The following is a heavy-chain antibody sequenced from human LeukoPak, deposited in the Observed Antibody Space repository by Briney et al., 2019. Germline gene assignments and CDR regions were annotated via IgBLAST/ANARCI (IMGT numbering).Heavy chain of an antibody. J-gene: IGHJ4*02. CDR2: IWKAGSNR. CDR1: RFTFSSSG. CDR3: ARANYGGNPAPPY. V-gene: IGHV3-33*01. Sequence: GGSLRLSCVPPRFTFSSSGIHGVRAAPGKGRGWGADIWKAGSNRYYADSVKGRFTISRDKSKNTLYLQMNSLRAEDTAVYYCARANYGGNPAPPYWGQGTLVTVSS. D-gene: IGHD4-23*01.